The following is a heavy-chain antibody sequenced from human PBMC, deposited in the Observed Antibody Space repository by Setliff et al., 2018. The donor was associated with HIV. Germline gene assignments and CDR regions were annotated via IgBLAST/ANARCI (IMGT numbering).Heavy chain of an antibody. V-gene: IGHV3-20*04. CDR3: ARENNRGWHWLDPFDY. D-gene: IGHD6-19*01. CDR2: VNWHGSST. Sequence: GESLKISCSASGFTFDDYGMSWVRQAPGKGLEWVSGVNWHGSSTGYADSVKGRFVISRDNARNSLYLQMNSLRAEDTALYYCARENNRGWHWLDPFDYWGQGTLVTAPQ. CDR1: GFTFDDYG. J-gene: IGHJ4*02.